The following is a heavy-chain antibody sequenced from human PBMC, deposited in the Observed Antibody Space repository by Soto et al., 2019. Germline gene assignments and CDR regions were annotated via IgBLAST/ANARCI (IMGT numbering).Heavy chain of an antibody. CDR3: TGITWFRGMDA. D-gene: IGHD3-10*01. CDR1: GDSVPSNCAV. Sequence: PWQTLSLPCVISGDSVPSNCAVWNWIRQSPSRGLERLGRTYYKSKRNNEYAVSVKSRITIIPDTSKNQLSLHLYSVTPEDSAVYYCTGITWFRGMDAWGQGTPVTVSS. CDR2: TYYKSKRNN. V-gene: IGHV6-1*01. J-gene: IGHJ6*02.